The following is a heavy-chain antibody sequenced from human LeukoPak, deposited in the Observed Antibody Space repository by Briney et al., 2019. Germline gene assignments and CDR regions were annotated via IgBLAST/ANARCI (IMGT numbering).Heavy chain of an antibody. CDR2: INPYNDDK. CDR1: GYTFSSNG. D-gene: IGHD4-17*01. Sequence: ASVKVSCKASGYTFSSNGIIWVRQPPGQGLAWMGCINPYNDDKKYGQTFQGRPTVTTDTYTSTTYMELRNLRSDDTAVYYCARVYGYYYYYMDVWGEGTTVTVS. CDR3: ARVYGYYYYYMDV. V-gene: IGHV1-18*01. J-gene: IGHJ6*03.